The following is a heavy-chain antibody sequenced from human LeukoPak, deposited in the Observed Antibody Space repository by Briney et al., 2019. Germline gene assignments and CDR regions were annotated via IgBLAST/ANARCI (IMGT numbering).Heavy chain of an antibody. D-gene: IGHD6-13*01. V-gene: IGHV1-18*01. CDR2: ISAYNGNT. CDR3: AAIIAAAGTSAFDI. CDR1: GYTFTSYG. J-gene: IGHJ3*02. Sequence: ASVKVSCKASGYTFTSYGISWVRQAPGQGLEWMGWISAYNGNTNYAQKLQGRVTMTTDTSTSTAYMELRSLRSDDTAVYYCAAIIAAAGTSAFDIWGQGTMVTVSS.